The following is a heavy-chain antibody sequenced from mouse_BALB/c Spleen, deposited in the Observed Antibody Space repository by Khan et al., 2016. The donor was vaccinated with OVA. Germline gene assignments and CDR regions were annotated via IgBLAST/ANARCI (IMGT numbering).Heavy chain of an antibody. J-gene: IGHJ2*01. D-gene: IGHD2-3*01. CDR3: ARPACDSYYAC. V-gene: IGHV1S137*01. CDR2: ISTNPGNT. Sequence: QVQLQQSGPELVRPGVSVKISCKASGYTFTDYAMYWVKQSPGKSLEWIGLISTNPGNTNYNQTFKGKATMTVDKSSSTAYMELHRLTSEDTAIYYCARPACDSYYACWGQGTTLTVSS. CDR1: GYTFTDYA.